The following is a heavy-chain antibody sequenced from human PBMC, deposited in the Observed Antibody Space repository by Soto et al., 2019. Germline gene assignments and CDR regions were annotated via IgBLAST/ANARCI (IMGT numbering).Heavy chain of an antibody. V-gene: IGHV4-59*01. D-gene: IGHD1-26*01. CDR1: GGAISGYY. CDR3: ARQQLLPFYYALDV. CDR2: IYYRGST. J-gene: IGHJ6*02. Sequence: LSLTCNVTGGAISGYYWSWIQQSPGKGLEYIGYIYYRGSTNYNSSLKSRVTMSVDTSRNQFSLKMNSVTAADTAVYYCARQQLLPFYYALDVWGQGTTVTVYS.